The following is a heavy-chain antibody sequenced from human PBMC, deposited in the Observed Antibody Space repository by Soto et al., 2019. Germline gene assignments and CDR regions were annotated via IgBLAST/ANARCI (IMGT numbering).Heavy chain of an antibody. D-gene: IGHD3-22*01. J-gene: IGHJ4*02. V-gene: IGHV1-18*01. Sequence: ASFKVSCNASGYSFTSYGISWGRQAPGQGREWMGWISAYNGTTNYAQKLQGRVTMTTDTSTSTAYMELRSLRTDDTAVYYCGIESARYYYDSSDYQYWGQGTLVTVSS. CDR3: GIESARYYYDSSDYQY. CDR1: GYSFTSYG. CDR2: ISAYNGTT.